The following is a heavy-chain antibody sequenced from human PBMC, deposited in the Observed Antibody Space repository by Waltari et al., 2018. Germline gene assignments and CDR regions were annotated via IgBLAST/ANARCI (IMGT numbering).Heavy chain of an antibody. J-gene: IGHJ4*02. Sequence: QVRLQESGPGLAKPSETLSPTCAVSGYSLSSDYYWGWIRQPPGKGLEWIGNIYRSGSTYYNPSLKSRVTISVDTSKNQFSLKLSSVTAADTAVYYCARGFDYWNGYFYYWGQGTLVTVSS. D-gene: IGHD3-3*01. V-gene: IGHV4-38-2*01. CDR2: IYRSGST. CDR3: ARGFDYWNGYFYY. CDR1: GYSLSSDYY.